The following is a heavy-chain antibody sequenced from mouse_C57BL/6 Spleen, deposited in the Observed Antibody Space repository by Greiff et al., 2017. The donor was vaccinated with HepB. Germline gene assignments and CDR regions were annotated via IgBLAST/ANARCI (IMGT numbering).Heavy chain of an antibody. J-gene: IGHJ2*01. CDR3: AREGLGPYFDY. D-gene: IGHD4-1*01. V-gene: IGHV1-82*01. CDR1: GYAFSSSW. CDR2: IYPGDGDT. Sequence: VQLQESGPELVKPGASVKISCKASGYAFSSSWMNWVKQSPGKGLEWIGRIYPGDGDTNYNGKFKGKATLTADKSSSTAYMQLSSLTSEDSAVYFCAREGLGPYFDYWGQGTTLTVSS.